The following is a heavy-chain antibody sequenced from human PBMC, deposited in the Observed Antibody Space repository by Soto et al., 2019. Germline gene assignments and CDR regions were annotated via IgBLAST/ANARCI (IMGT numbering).Heavy chain of an antibody. CDR3: ASGRVGVVPLGAFAI. J-gene: IGHJ3*02. Sequence: QVQLQATGPGLVKPSENLSLTCPVSGGSISSYFWSWIRQPPGKGLEWIGYIYYSGSTNYNPALMGRGTFPVDTSTVHFSLKLSSVIAAGTAVYYCASGRVGVVPLGAFAIWGQGSMFTVSS. D-gene: IGHD2-2*01. CDR2: IYYSGST. V-gene: IGHV4-59*01. CDR1: GGSISSYF.